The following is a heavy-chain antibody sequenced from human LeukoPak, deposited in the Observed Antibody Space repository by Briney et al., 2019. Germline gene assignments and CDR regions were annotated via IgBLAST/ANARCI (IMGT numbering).Heavy chain of an antibody. Sequence: GGSLRLSCAASGFTFRTYDMHWVRQAPGKGLEWVAVIVHDGRNKYYGDSVKGRFTISRDNSRNMVYLEMNSLRAEDTALYYCAKDYGPEYASGSSYFDSWGPGVPVTVSS. D-gene: IGHD3-10*01. J-gene: IGHJ4*02. CDR1: GFTFRTYD. CDR3: AKDYGPEYASGSSYFDS. CDR2: IVHDGRNK. V-gene: IGHV3-30*02.